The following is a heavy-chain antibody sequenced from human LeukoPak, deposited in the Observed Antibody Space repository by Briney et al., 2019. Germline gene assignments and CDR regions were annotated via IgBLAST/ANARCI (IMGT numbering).Heavy chain of an antibody. Sequence: GGSLRLSCAASGFTFSSYGMHWVRQAPGKGLEWVAVISYDGSNKYYADSVRGRFTISRDNSKNTLYLQMNSLRAEDTAVYYCASAAAMSAFDIWGQGTMVTVPS. CDR2: ISYDGSNK. J-gene: IGHJ3*02. D-gene: IGHD6-13*01. CDR3: ASAAAMSAFDI. V-gene: IGHV3-30*03. CDR1: GFTFSSYG.